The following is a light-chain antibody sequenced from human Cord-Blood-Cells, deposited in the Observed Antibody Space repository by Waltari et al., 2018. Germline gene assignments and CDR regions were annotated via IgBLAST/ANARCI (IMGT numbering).Light chain of an antibody. CDR1: QSVSSY. CDR3: QQRSNWPPLFT. CDR2: DAS. V-gene: IGKV3-11*01. Sequence: DIVLTQSPATLSLSPGERATLSCRARQSVSSYLAWYQQKPGQAPRLLIYDASNRATGIPARFSGSGSGTDFTLASSSLEPEDFAVDYCQQRSNWPPLFTFGPGTKVDIK. J-gene: IGKJ3*01.